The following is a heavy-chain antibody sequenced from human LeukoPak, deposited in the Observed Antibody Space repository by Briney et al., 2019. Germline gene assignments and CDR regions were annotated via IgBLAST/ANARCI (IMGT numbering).Heavy chain of an antibody. D-gene: IGHD5-18*01. J-gene: IGHJ4*02. CDR2: IYYSGST. Sequence: SETLSLTCTVSGGSISSSSYYWGWIRQPPGKGLEWIGSIYYSGSTYYNPSLKSRVTISVDTSKNQFSLKLSSVTAADTAVYYCARGRGYSPRLSFDYWGQGTLVTVSS. V-gene: IGHV4-39*01. CDR3: ARGRGYSPRLSFDY. CDR1: GGSISSSSYY.